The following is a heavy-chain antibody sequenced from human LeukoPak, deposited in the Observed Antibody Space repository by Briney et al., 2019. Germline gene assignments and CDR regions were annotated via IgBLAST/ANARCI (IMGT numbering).Heavy chain of an antibody. V-gene: IGHV3-21*01. J-gene: IGHJ6*03. CDR3: ARDPYSGNYGNYYYYYMGV. CDR2: ITSSGTYI. Sequence: GGSLRLSCAASRFTFNNYNMNWVRQAPGKALEWVSSITSSGTYIFYADSVKGRFTIARDNAKNSLYLQMNSLGPEDTAVYYCARDPYSGNYGNYYYYYMGVWGKGTTVTISS. D-gene: IGHD1-26*01. CDR1: RFTFNNYN.